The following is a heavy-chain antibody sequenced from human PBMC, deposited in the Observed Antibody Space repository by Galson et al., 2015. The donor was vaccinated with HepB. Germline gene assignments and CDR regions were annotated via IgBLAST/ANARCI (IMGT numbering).Heavy chain of an antibody. CDR2: IDWDDDK. J-gene: IGHJ5*02. CDR1: GFSLSTSEMC. D-gene: IGHD3-3*01. CDR3: AHSQGDFWSGYYPSWFDP. V-gene: IGHV2-70*12. Sequence: ALVKPTQTLTLTCTFSGFSLSTSEMCVTWIRQPPGKALEWLALIDWDDDKYYSKSLKTRLTVSKDTSKNQVVLTMTNMDPVDTATYYCAHSQGDFWSGYYPSWFDPWGQGTLVTVSS.